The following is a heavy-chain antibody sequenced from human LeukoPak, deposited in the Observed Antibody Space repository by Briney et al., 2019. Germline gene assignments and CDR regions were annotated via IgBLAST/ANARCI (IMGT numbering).Heavy chain of an antibody. CDR3: ARRSEDDDFDY. CDR1: GYSFTISW. J-gene: IGHJ4*02. V-gene: IGHV5-51*01. CDR2: IYPGDSDT. Sequence: GGSLKISCKGFGYSFTISWIGWVRQMPGKGLEWMGIIYPGDSDTRYSPSFQGQVTISADKSISTAYLQWSSLKASDTAMYYCARRSEDDDFDYWGQGTLVTVSS. D-gene: IGHD2-15*01.